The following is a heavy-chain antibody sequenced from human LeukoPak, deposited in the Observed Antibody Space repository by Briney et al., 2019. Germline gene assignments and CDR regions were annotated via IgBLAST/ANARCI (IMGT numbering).Heavy chain of an antibody. D-gene: IGHD5-18*01. J-gene: IGHJ3*02. Sequence: ASVKVSCKASSYTFTSYDITWVRQAPGQGLEWMGWVSAYNGNTNYAQKLQGRVTMTTDTSTSTAYLELRGLRSDDTAVYYCARGGYTYGPAYDAFDIWGQGTMATVSS. CDR1: SYTFTSYD. CDR2: VSAYNGNT. V-gene: IGHV1-18*01. CDR3: ARGGYTYGPAYDAFDI.